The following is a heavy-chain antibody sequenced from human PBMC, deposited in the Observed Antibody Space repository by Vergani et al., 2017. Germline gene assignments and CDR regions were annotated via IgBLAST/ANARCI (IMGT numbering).Heavy chain of an antibody. D-gene: IGHD2-2*02. CDR3: ARALITELLYDY. CDR2: IWYDGSNK. CDR1: GFTFSSYG. V-gene: IGHV3-33*01. J-gene: IGHJ4*02. Sequence: QVQLVESGGGVVQPGRSLRLSCAASGFTFSSYGMHWVRQAPGKGLEWVAVIWYDGSNKYYADSVKGRFTISRDNSKNTLYLQMNSLRAEDTAVYYCARALITELLYDYWGQGTLVTVSS.